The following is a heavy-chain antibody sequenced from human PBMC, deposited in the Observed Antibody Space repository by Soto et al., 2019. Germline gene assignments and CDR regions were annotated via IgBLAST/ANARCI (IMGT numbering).Heavy chain of an antibody. V-gene: IGHV4-59*01. Sequence: SETLSLTCTVSGGSISSSYWSWIRQPPGKGLEWIGYIYYSGRTNYNPSLKSRVTISVDTSKNQFSLKLSSVTAADTAVYYCARGHARWYSYGPYAFDIWGQGTMVTVSS. CDR1: GGSISSSY. J-gene: IGHJ3*02. CDR2: IYYSGRT. D-gene: IGHD5-18*01. CDR3: ARGHARWYSYGPYAFDI.